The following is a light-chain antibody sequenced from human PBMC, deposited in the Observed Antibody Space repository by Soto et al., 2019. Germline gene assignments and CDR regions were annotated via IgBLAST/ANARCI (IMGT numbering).Light chain of an antibody. J-gene: IGKJ4*01. CDR2: AAS. V-gene: IGKV1-6*01. Sequence: AIQMTQSPSSLSASVGDRVTITCRASQGIRNDLGWYQQKPGKAPKLLIYAASSLQSGVPSRFSGSGSGTDFTLTISSLQAEDFANYYCLQDYNYPLTFGGGTKVEIK. CDR3: LQDYNYPLT. CDR1: QGIRND.